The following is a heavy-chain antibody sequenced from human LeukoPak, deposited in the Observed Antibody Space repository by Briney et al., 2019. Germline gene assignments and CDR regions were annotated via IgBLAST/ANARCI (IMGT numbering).Heavy chain of an antibody. V-gene: IGHV1-69*13. CDR1: GGTFSSYA. D-gene: IGHD1-26*01. J-gene: IGHJ4*02. Sequence: GASVKVSCTASGGTFSSYAISWVRQAPGHGLEWMGGIIPIFGTANYAQKFQGRVTITADESTSTAYMELSSLRSEDTAVYYCARDFPASPYSGSYGHRGRFDYWGQGTLVTVSS. CDR3: ARDFPASPYSGSYGHRGRFDY. CDR2: IIPIFGTA.